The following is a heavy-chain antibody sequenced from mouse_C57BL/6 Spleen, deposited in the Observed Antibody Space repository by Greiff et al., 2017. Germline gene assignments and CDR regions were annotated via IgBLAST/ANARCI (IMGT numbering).Heavy chain of an antibody. CDR2: IHPNSGST. V-gene: IGHV1-64*01. D-gene: IGHD1-2*01. Sequence: VQLQQPGAELVKPGASVKLSCKASGYTFTSYWMHWVKQRPGQGLEWIGMIHPNSGSTNYNEKFKSKATLTVDKSSSTAYMQLSSLTSEDSAVYYCARTAHTSGFDYWGQGTTLTVSS. CDR3: ARTAHTSGFDY. J-gene: IGHJ2*01. CDR1: GYTFTSYW.